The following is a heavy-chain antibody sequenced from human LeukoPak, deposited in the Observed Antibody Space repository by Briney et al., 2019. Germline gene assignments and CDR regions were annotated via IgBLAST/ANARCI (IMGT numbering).Heavy chain of an antibody. J-gene: IGHJ6*03. CDR1: GYSFTSYW. V-gene: IGHV5-51*01. CDR2: IYPDDSDT. Sequence: GESLKISGKGSGYSFTSYWIGWARQMPGKGLKWMGIIYPDDSDTRYSPSFEGQVIISVDKSISTAYLQWSSLKASDTATYYCARHGHCTNGVCYSNYYYYMAVWGKGTTVTVSS. CDR3: ARHGHCTNGVCYSNYYYYMAV. D-gene: IGHD2-8*01.